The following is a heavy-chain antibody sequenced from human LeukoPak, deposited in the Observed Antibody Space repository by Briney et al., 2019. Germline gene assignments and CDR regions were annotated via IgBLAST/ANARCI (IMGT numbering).Heavy chain of an antibody. J-gene: IGHJ4*02. Sequence: PGGSLRLSCAASGFTVSSTYMSWVRQAPGKGLEWVSVFYSGDTTYYANSVKGRFTISRDNSKNTLYLQMNSLRAEDTAVYYCAKDGPYSGSWTLDYWGQGTLVTVSS. CDR3: AKDGPYSGSWTLDY. D-gene: IGHD1-26*01. CDR1: GFTVSSTY. V-gene: IGHV3-66*01. CDR2: FYSGDTT.